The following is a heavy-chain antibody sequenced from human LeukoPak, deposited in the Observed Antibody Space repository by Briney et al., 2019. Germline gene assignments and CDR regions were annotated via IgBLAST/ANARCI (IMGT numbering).Heavy chain of an antibody. CDR1: GGSISSGGYY. Sequence: SETLSLTCTVSGGSISSGGYYWSWIRQHPGKGLEWIGYIYYSGSTYYNPSLKSRVTISVDTSKNQFSLKLSSVTAADTAVYYCARDAEARALDYWGQGTLVIVSS. CDR2: IYYSGST. V-gene: IGHV4-31*03. CDR3: ARDAEARALDY. J-gene: IGHJ4*02.